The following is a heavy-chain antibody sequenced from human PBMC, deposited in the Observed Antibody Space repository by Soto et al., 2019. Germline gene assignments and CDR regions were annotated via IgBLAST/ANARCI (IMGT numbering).Heavy chain of an antibody. V-gene: IGHV3-33*01. CDR2: IWHDGSNK. CDR1: GFTFSTYG. D-gene: IGHD2-2*01. J-gene: IGHJ4*02. CDR3: AGQYCDSSSCYALY. Sequence: PGGSLRLSCAASGFTFSTYGMHWVRQAPGKGLEWVAVIWHDGSNKYYADSVKGRFTISRDNSKNTVFLQMSSLRAEDTAVYYCAGQYCDSSSCYALYWGQGTLVTVS.